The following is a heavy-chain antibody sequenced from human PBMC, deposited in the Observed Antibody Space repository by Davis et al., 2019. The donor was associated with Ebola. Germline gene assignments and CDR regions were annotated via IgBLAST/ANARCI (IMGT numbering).Heavy chain of an antibody. Sequence: PSETLSLTCTVSGGSISSYYWSWIRQPPGKGLEWIGYIYYSGSTNYNPSLKSRVTISVDTSKNQFSLKLSSVTAADTAVYYCARGDLALLWFGELYYFDYWGQGTLVTVSS. V-gene: IGHV4-59*12. CDR1: GGSISSYY. D-gene: IGHD3-10*01. CDR3: ARGDLALLWFGELYYFDY. J-gene: IGHJ4*02. CDR2: IYYSGST.